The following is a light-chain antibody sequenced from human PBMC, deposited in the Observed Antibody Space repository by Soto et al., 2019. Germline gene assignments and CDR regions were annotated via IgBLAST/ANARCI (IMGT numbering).Light chain of an antibody. Sequence: QSALTQPPSASGSPGQSVTISCTGTSSDVSGYNYVSWYQQHPGKAPKLMISEVSKRPSGVPDRFSGSKSGNTASLTVSGLQAEDEADYYCSSYAGSNNYVFGTGTKVTVL. CDR1: SSDVSGYNY. V-gene: IGLV2-8*01. J-gene: IGLJ1*01. CDR3: SSYAGSNNYV. CDR2: EVS.